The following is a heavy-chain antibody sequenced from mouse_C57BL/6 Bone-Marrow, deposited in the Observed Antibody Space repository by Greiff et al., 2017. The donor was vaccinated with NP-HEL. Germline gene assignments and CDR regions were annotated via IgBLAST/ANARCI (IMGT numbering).Heavy chain of an antibody. CDR2: ISYDGSN. CDR1: GYSITSGYY. Sequence: EVKLVESGPGLVKPSQSLSLTCSVTGYSITSGYYWNWIRQFPGNKLEWMGYISYDGSNNYNPSLKNRISITRDTSKNQFFLKLNSVTTEDTATYYCAGYYGADWGQGTLVTVSA. CDR3: AGYYGAD. V-gene: IGHV3-6*01. J-gene: IGHJ3*01. D-gene: IGHD1-1*01.